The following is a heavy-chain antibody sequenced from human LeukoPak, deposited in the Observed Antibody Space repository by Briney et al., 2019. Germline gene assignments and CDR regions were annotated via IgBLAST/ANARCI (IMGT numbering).Heavy chain of an antibody. CDR1: GFTFSSYA. V-gene: IGHV3-23*01. Sequence: GGSLRLSCAASGFTFSSYAMSWVRQAPGKGLEWLSAISGSGGSTYYADSVKGRFTISRDNSRDTLYLQMDSLRAEDTAVYYCAKVPRYCSGGSCYGGRFDYWGQGTLVTVSS. J-gene: IGHJ4*02. D-gene: IGHD2-15*01. CDR3: AKVPRYCSGGSCYGGRFDY. CDR2: ISGSGGST.